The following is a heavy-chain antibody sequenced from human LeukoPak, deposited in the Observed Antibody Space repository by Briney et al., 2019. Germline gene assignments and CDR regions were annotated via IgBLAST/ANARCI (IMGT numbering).Heavy chain of an antibody. Sequence: PGGSLRLSCAASGFTFSSYAMSWVRQAPGKGLEWVSSISGSGNRTYYADSVKGRFTISRDNSKNTLFLQMNSLRAEDTAVYYCAREGPPDYVWGSYRYTPLSMDVWGQGTTVTVSS. CDR1: GFTFSSYA. CDR3: AREGPPDYVWGSYRYTPLSMDV. CDR2: ISGSGNRT. V-gene: IGHV3-23*01. D-gene: IGHD3-16*02. J-gene: IGHJ6*02.